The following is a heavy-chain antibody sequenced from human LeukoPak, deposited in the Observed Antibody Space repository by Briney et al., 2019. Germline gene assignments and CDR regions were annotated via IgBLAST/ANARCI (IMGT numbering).Heavy chain of an antibody. D-gene: IGHD6-19*01. J-gene: IGHJ6*02. V-gene: IGHV3-48*01. CDR2: ISSSSSTI. CDR3: ARDYFIAVAGLFPRGMDV. CDR1: GFTFSSYS. Sequence: GGSLRLSCAASGFTFSSYSMNWVRQAPGKGLEWVSYISSSSSTIYYADSVKSRFTISRDNSKNTLYLQMNSLRAEDTAVYYCARDYFIAVAGLFPRGMDVWGQGTTVTVSS.